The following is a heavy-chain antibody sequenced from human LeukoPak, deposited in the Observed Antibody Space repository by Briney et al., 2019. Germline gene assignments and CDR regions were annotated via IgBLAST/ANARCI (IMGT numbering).Heavy chain of an antibody. CDR3: ARGGGGYGDDAFDI. V-gene: IGHV4-31*03. J-gene: IGHJ3*02. D-gene: IGHD3-22*01. CDR1: GGSISSGGYY. Sequence: PSQTLCLTCTVSGGSISSGGYYWSWIRQHPGKGLEWIGYIYYSGSTYYNPSLKSRVTISADKSKNQFSLQLSSVTAADTAVYYCARGGGGYGDDAFDIWGQGTMVTVSS. CDR2: IYYSGST.